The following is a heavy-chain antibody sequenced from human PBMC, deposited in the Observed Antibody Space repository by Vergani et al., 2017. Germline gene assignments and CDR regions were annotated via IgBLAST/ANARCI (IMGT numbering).Heavy chain of an antibody. D-gene: IGHD6-19*01. J-gene: IGHJ4*02. CDR3: TSSFTGIAVAGTSVDY. CDR1: GFTFSSYG. Sequence: QVQLVESGGGVVQPGRSLRLSCAASGFTFSSYGMHWVRQAPGKGLEWVAVISYDGSNKYYADSVKGRFTISRDNSKNTLYLQMNSLRAEDTAVYYCTSSFTGIAVAGTSVDYWGQGTLVTVSS. CDR2: ISYDGSNK. V-gene: IGHV3-30*03.